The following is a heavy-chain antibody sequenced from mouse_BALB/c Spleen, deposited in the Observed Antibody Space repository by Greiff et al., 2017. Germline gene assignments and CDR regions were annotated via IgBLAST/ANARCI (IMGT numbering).Heavy chain of an antibody. J-gene: IGHJ4*01. D-gene: IGHD2-4*01. V-gene: IGHV5-17*02. CDR2: ISSGSSTI. Sequence: EVQLVESGGGLVQPGGSRKLSCAASGFTFSSFGMHWVRQAPEKGLEWVAYISSGSSTIYYADTVKGRFTISRDNPKNTLFLQMTSLRSEDTAMYYCARWGLRQEVLYAMDYWGQGTSVTVSS. CDR1: GFTFSSFG. CDR3: ARWGLRQEVLYAMDY.